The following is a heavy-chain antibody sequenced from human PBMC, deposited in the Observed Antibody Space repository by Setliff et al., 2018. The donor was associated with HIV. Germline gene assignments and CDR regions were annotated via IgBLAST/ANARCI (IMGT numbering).Heavy chain of an antibody. Sequence: SETLSLTCAVYGRSFSGYYWNWIRQPPGKGLEWIGYIFASGSSLYNPSLQSRVSISIDTSKNQFSLKLSSVTAADTAVYYCARQGSSSSWDYWGQGTLVTVSS. J-gene: IGHJ4*02. V-gene: IGHV4-4*09. CDR2: IFASGSS. CDR3: ARQGSSSSWDY. CDR1: GRSFSGYY. D-gene: IGHD6-6*01.